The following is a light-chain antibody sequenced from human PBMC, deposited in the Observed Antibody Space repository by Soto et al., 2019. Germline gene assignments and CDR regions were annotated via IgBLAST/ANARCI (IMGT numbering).Light chain of an antibody. Sequence: DIQMTQSPSTLSASVGDRFTITCRASQTISSWLAWYQQKPGKAPKLLIYKASTLKSGVPSRFSGSGSGTEFTLTISSLQPDDFATYYCQQSYSTPITFGQGTRLEIK. J-gene: IGKJ5*01. CDR3: QQSYSTPIT. CDR1: QTISSW. V-gene: IGKV1-5*03. CDR2: KAS.